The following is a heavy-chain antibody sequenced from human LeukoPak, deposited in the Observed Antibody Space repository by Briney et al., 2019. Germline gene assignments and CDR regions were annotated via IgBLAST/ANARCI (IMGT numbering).Heavy chain of an antibody. D-gene: IGHD2-2*01. V-gene: IGHV1-18*01. J-gene: IGHJ5*02. CDR3: ARDSVVPAVNYNWFDP. Sequence: ASVKVSCKASGYTFTSYGISWLRQAPGQGLEWMVWSSAYNGNTNYAQKLQGRVTMTTDTSTSTAYMELRRLRSDDTAVYYCARDSVVPAVNYNWFDPWGQGTRVTVSS. CDR2: SSAYNGNT. CDR1: GYTFTSYG.